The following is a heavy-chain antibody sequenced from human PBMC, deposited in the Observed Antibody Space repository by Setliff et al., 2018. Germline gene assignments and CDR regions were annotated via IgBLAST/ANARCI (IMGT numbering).Heavy chain of an antibody. J-gene: IGHJ6*02. CDR3: VRDRTAYSYGLDV. CDR1: GGSINSMSYY. Sequence: SETLSLTCTVSGGSINSMSYYWGWIRQPPGKGLEWIGSIYHSGSSYYNPSLKGRVTISVDTSKNQFSLKLTSVTAADTAVYYCVRDRTAYSYGLDVWGQGTTVTV. CDR2: IYHSGSS. V-gene: IGHV4-39*07. D-gene: IGHD5-18*01.